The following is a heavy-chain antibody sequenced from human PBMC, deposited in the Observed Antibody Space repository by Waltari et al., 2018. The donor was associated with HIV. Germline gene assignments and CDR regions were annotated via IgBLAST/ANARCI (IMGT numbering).Heavy chain of an antibody. D-gene: IGHD4-17*01. CDR1: GFNFGDYA. CDR3: AKDLNRLTVAGAAVDY. Sequence: DVQLAESGGVVVQPGGSLRLSCTASGFNFGDYAMHWVRQAPGKGLEWVSLISWNGVSSDYAGSVKGRFTIARDNSKKYLYLEMTSLRLEDTALYYCAKDLNRLTVAGAAVDYWGQGTLVNVSS. J-gene: IGHJ4*02. CDR2: ISWNGVSS. V-gene: IGHV3-43D*03.